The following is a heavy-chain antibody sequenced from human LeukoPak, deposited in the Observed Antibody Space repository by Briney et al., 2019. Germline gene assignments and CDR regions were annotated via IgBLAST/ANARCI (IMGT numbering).Heavy chain of an antibody. J-gene: IGHJ6*03. CDR1: GGSISSYY. Sequence: SETLSLTCTVSGGSISSYYWSWIRQPAGKGLGWIGRIYTSGSTNYNPSLKSRVTMSVDTSKNQFSLKLSSVTAADTAVYYCARGGSSSWSRGYYYYMDVWGKGTTVTISS. CDR3: ARGGSSSWSRGYYYYMDV. CDR2: IYTSGST. D-gene: IGHD6-13*01. V-gene: IGHV4-4*07.